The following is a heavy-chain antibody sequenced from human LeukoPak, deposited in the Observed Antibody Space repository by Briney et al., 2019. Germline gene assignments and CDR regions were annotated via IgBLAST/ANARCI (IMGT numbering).Heavy chain of an antibody. Sequence: ASVKVSCKASGYTFTSYAMNWVRQAPGQGLEWMGWINTNTGNPTYAQGFTGRFVFSLDTSVSTAYLQISSLKAEDTAVYYCARAPRWYCTNGVCPDDFDYWGQGTLVTVSS. CDR3: ARAPRWYCTNGVCPDDFDY. D-gene: IGHD2-8*01. J-gene: IGHJ4*02. CDR2: INTNTGNP. V-gene: IGHV7-4-1*02. CDR1: GYTFTSYA.